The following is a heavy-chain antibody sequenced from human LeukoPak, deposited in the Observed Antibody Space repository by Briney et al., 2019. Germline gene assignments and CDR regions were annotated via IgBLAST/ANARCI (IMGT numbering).Heavy chain of an antibody. Sequence: GESLKISRKGFGFRFNTYWIGLVRQRPGKGLGLIGIIYPGDSDTRYHPSFQGQVTISADRSISTAYLQRSSLKASDTAMYYCARHTAMVNNYYYGMDVWGQGTTVTVSS. J-gene: IGHJ6*02. CDR1: GFRFNTYW. CDR3: ARHTAMVNNYYYGMDV. D-gene: IGHD5-18*01. V-gene: IGHV5-51*01. CDR2: IYPGDSDT.